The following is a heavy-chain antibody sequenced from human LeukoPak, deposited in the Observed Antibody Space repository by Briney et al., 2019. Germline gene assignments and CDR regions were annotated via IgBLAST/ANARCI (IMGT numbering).Heavy chain of an antibody. CDR1: GYSFTSNY. CDR3: AATCRDGGFDY. CDR2: IYPRDGST. D-gene: IGHD5-24*01. J-gene: IGHJ4*02. Sequence: ASVKVSCKASGYSFTSNYIHWVRQAPGQGLEWMGMIYPRDGSTSYAQKFQERVTITRDMSTSTAYMELSSLRSEDTAVYYCAATCRDGGFDYWGQGTLVTVSS. V-gene: IGHV1-46*01.